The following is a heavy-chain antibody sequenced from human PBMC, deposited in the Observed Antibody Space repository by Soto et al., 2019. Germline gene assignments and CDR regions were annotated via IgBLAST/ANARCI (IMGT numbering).Heavy chain of an antibody. D-gene: IGHD5-12*01. CDR1: GFTFTTYG. V-gene: IGHV3-33*01. J-gene: IGHJ6*02. CDR3: ARDTTRMATKSPPYYYGMDV. Sequence: TGGSLRLSCTASGFTFTTYGMHWVRQAPGKGLEWVAIIWSDGSNQYYGDPVKGRFTISRDNSKNTLYLLMNSLRADDTAVYFCARDTTRMATKSPPYYYGMDVWGQGTTVTVSS. CDR2: IWSDGSNQ.